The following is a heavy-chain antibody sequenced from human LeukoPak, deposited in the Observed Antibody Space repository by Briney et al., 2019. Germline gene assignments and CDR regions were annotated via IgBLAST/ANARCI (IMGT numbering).Heavy chain of an antibody. Sequence: GASVKVSCKASGGSFSSYAIGWVRQAPRQGLEWMGGIIPLFGTANYAQKFLGRVIITADESTSTTHMYLSSLKSGDTAVYYCAREWAGYGSGSYFYYWGQGTLVTVSS. CDR3: AREWAGYGSGSYFYY. CDR1: GGSFSSYA. J-gene: IGHJ4*02. V-gene: IGHV1-69*13. CDR2: IIPLFGTA. D-gene: IGHD3-10*01.